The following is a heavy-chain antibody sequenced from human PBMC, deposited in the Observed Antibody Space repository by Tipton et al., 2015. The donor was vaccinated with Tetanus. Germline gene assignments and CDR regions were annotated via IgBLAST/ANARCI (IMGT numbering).Heavy chain of an antibody. CDR2: IHYSGST. CDR3: ARGIDAYKTGNY. Sequence: TLSLTCTVSGASISGYYWNWIRQPPGKGLEWIGYIHYSGSTNYNPSLRSRVTLSIDTSKNQFSLKLTSLTAADTSVYFCARGIDAYKTGNYWGQGTLVTVSS. CDR1: GASISGYY. D-gene: IGHD5-24*01. V-gene: IGHV4-59*12. J-gene: IGHJ4*02.